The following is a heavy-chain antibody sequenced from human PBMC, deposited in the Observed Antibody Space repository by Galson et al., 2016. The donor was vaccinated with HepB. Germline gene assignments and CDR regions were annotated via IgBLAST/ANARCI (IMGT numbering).Heavy chain of an antibody. V-gene: IGHV4-4*02. D-gene: IGHD3-3*01. CDR1: GGSFTSTNW. J-gene: IGHJ4*02. Sequence: SESLSLTCTVSGGSFTSTNWWSSVRQRPGKGLEWIGEIDPSGSTHYNPSLKSRVTISVDKSKNQFSLNLSSVTAAATAVYYCVRSALWSGYVDYWGQGTLVTVAA. CDR2: IDPSGST. CDR3: VRSALWSGYVDY.